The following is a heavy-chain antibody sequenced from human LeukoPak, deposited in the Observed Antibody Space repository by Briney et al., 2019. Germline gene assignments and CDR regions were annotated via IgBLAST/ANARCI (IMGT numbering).Heavy chain of an antibody. V-gene: IGHV4-59*08. CDR2: ISYSGST. D-gene: IGHD2-8*01. CDR3: ARHRQYDADVFDI. J-gene: IGHJ3*02. CDR1: RGSIKNYY. Sequence: SETLSLTCTVSRGSIKNYYWSWIRQPPGKGQEWIGYISYSGSTKYNPSLKSRVTISIDTSRKQFSLNLSSVTAADTAVYYCARHRQYDADVFDIWGQGTMVTVSS.